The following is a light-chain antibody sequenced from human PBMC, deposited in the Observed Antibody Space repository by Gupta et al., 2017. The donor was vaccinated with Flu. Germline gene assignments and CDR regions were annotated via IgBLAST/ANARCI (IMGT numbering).Light chain of an antibody. CDR3: QVWDSSTAWDV. CDR2: RDS. CDR1: NIGSKN. V-gene: IGLV3-9*01. J-gene: IGLJ1*01. Sequence: SYELPQPLSVSVALGQTARITCGGNNIGSKNVHWYQQKPGQAPVLVIYRDSNRPSGIPERFSGSNSGNTATLTISRAQAGDEADYYCQVWDSSTAWDVFGTGTKVTVL.